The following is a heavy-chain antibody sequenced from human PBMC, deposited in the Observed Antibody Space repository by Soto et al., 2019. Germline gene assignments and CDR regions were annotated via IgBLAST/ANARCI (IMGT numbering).Heavy chain of an antibody. CDR3: ASIYDSSGYYYGNNWFDP. J-gene: IGHJ5*02. CDR1: GAPISSGDYY. V-gene: IGHV4-31*03. D-gene: IGHD3-22*01. Sequence: SETLSLTCSFSGAPISSGDYYWSWIRQHPGKGLEWIGYIYDSGSTYYNPSLKSRVTISVDTSKNQFSLKLSSVTAADTAVYYCASIYDSSGYYYGNNWFDPWGQGTLVTVSS. CDR2: IYDSGST.